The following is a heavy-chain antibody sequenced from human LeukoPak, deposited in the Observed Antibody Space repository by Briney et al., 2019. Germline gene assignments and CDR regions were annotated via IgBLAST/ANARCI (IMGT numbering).Heavy chain of an antibody. CDR3: ATACGGDCYSDY. V-gene: IGHV3-30*03. CDR1: GFTFSSYW. CDR2: ISYDGSNK. J-gene: IGHJ4*02. D-gene: IGHD2-21*02. Sequence: GGSLRLSCAAPGFTFSSYWMHWVRQAPGKGLEWVAVISYDGSNKYYADSVKGRFTISRDNSKNTLYLQMNSLRAEDTAVYYCATACGGDCYSDYWGQGTLVTVSS.